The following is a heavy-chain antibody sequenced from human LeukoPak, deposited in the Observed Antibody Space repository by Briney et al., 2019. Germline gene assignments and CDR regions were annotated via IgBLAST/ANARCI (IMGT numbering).Heavy chain of an antibody. D-gene: IGHD4-17*01. Sequence: PGGSLRLSCAASGFTLSSYTMNWVRQAPGKGLEWVSSISSSSLYIYYADSVKGRFTISRDNAKNSLFLQMSSLRAEDTAVYYCATWGRFPMTTVTSYHYYYMDVWGKGTTVTVSS. J-gene: IGHJ6*03. CDR1: GFTLSSYT. CDR3: ATWGRFPMTTVTSYHYYYMDV. V-gene: IGHV3-21*04. CDR2: ISSSSLYI.